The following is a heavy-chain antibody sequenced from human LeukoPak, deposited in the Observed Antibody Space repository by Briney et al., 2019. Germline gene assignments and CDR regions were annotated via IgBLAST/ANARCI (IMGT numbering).Heavy chain of an antibody. CDR3: ARDHTYYYGSGSYNSFDP. V-gene: IGHV1-18*01. Sequence: ASVKVSCKASGYTFTNYHISWVRQAPGQGLEWMGWISTYNGNTNSAQKFQGRVTITADKSTTTAYMELSSLRSEDTAVYYCARDHTYYYGSGSYNSFDPWGQGTLVTVSS. CDR1: GYTFTNYH. D-gene: IGHD3-10*01. J-gene: IGHJ5*02. CDR2: ISTYNGNT.